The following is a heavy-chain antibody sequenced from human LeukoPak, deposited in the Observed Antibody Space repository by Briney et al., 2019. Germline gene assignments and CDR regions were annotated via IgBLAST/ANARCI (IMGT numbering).Heavy chain of an antibody. J-gene: IGHJ4*02. V-gene: IGHV3-21*04. CDR3: ARVGSSGSILYFDY. Sequence: GGSLRLSCAASGFTFSSYSMNWVRQAPGKGLEWVSSISSSSGSTIYYADSVKGRFTISRDNAKNSLYLQMNSLRAEDTAVYYCARVGSSGSILYFDYWGQGTLVTVSS. CDR1: GFTFSSYS. CDR2: ISSSSGSTI. D-gene: IGHD6-19*01.